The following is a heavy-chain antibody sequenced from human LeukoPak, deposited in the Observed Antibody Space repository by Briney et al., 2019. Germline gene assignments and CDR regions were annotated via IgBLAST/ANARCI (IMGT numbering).Heavy chain of an antibody. Sequence: SETLSLTCAVYGGSFSDYYWSWIRQPPGKGLEWIGEINHSGSTNYNPSLKSRVTISVDTSKNQFSLKLSSVTAADTAVYSCARCSRRYYYDSSGHLDYWGQGTLVTVSS. CDR1: GGSFSDYY. V-gene: IGHV4-34*01. D-gene: IGHD3-22*01. CDR3: ARCSRRYYYDSSGHLDY. J-gene: IGHJ4*02. CDR2: INHSGST.